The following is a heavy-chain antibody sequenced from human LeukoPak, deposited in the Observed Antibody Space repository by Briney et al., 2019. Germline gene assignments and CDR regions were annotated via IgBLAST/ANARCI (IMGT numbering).Heavy chain of an antibody. V-gene: IGHV3-23*01. D-gene: IGHD2-2*01. CDR2: ISGSGGST. Sequence: GGSLRLSCAASGLTFSSYAMSWVRQAPGKGLEWVSAISGSGGSTYYADSVKGRFTISRDNSKNTLYLQMNSLRAEDTAVYYCASNTRYKEYQLLSYCMDVWGKGTTVTVSS. CDR3: ASNTRYKEYQLLSYCMDV. J-gene: IGHJ6*03. CDR1: GLTFSSYA.